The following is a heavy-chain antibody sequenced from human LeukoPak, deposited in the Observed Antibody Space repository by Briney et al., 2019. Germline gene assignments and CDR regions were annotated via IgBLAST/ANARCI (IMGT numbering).Heavy chain of an antibody. CDR2: IYGSGIT. J-gene: IGHJ6*03. CDR1: GGSIISNY. D-gene: IGHD3-22*01. Sequence: SETLSLTCTVSGGSIISNYWSWIRQSAGTGLEWIGRIYGSGITDYNPSLKSRVTMSLDTSRKQFSLRLTSATAADTAVYYGARLKFYDSTGYSPGYYMDVWGKGTTVSVFS. CDR3: ARLKFYDSTGYSPGYYMDV. V-gene: IGHV4-4*07.